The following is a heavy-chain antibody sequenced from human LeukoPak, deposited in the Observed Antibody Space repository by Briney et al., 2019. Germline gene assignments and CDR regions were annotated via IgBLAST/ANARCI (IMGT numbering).Heavy chain of an antibody. CDR2: INPNSGNT. D-gene: IGHD2-2*01. J-gene: IGHJ4*02. V-gene: IGHV1-8*01. Sequence: VASVKVSCKASGYTFTSYDINWVRQATGQGLEWMGWINPNSGNTGYAQKFQGRVTMTRNTSISTAYMELSSLRSEDTAVYYCARGRYQLLGFDYWGQGTLVTVSS. CDR1: GYTFTSYD. CDR3: ARGRYQLLGFDY.